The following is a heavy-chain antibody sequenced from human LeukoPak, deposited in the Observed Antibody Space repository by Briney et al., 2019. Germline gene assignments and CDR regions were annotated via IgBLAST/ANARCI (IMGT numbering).Heavy chain of an antibody. CDR2: LSYDGTNK. J-gene: IGHJ4*02. D-gene: IGHD3-10*01. V-gene: IGHV3-30*18. Sequence: GGSLRLSCAASGFTFSSFAMHWVRQAPGNGLEWVAVLSYDGTNKYYADSVKGRFTISRDNSKNTLYLQMNSLRPEDTAVYYCAKGDPYGSGSYPVDYWGQGTLVTVSS. CDR1: GFTFSSFA. CDR3: AKGDPYGSGSYPVDY.